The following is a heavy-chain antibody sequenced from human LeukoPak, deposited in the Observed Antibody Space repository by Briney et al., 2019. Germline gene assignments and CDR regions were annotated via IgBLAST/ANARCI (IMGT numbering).Heavy chain of an antibody. CDR1: GGSISSGGYY. CDR2: IYYSGST. J-gene: IGHJ3*02. Sequence: SQTLSLTCTVSGGSISSGGYYWSWIRQPPGKGLEWIGSIYYSGSTYYNPSLKSRVTISVDTSKNQFSLKLSSVTAADTAVHYCARRVPGVVVPAAMEGAFDIWGQGTMVTVSS. V-gene: IGHV4-39*01. D-gene: IGHD2-2*01. CDR3: ARRVPGVVVPAAMEGAFDI.